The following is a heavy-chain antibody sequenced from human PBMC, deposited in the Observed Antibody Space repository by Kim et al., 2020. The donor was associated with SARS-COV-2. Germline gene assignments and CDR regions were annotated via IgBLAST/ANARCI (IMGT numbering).Heavy chain of an antibody. V-gene: IGHV3-20*01. Sequence: ADSVKGRFTISRDNAKNSLYLQMNSLRAEDTALYHCAGGRNWNYGVPLDYWGQGTLVTVSS. CDR3: AGGRNWNYGVPLDY. J-gene: IGHJ4*02. D-gene: IGHD1-7*01.